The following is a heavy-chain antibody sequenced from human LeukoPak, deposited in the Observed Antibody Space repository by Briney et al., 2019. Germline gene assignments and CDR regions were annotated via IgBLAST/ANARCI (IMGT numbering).Heavy chain of an antibody. V-gene: IGHV4-39*01. CDR1: GGSISSSSYS. Sequence: PSETLSLTCTVSGGSISSSSYSWGWIRQPPGKGLEWIGSIYYSGSTYYNPSLKSRVTISVDTSKNQFSLKLSSVTAADTAVYYCAPHSSGWYGAFGYWGQGTLVTVSS. CDR3: APHSSGWYGAFGY. J-gene: IGHJ4*02. CDR2: IYYSGST. D-gene: IGHD6-19*01.